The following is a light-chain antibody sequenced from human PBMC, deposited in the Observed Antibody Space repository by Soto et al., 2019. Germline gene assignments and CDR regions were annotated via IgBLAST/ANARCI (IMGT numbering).Light chain of an antibody. CDR2: DVS. Sequence: LTQPASVSGSPGQSITIPCTGTSSDVDAYNYVSWYQQHPGKAPKVMIYDVSNRPSGVSYRFSGSKSGITASLTISGLQAEDEADYYCCSYTSSSTYVFGTGTKVTVL. J-gene: IGLJ1*01. CDR3: CSYTSSSTYV. V-gene: IGLV2-14*03. CDR1: SSDVDAYNY.